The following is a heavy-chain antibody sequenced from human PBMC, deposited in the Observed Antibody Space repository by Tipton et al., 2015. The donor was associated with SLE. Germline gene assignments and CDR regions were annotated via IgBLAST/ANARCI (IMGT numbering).Heavy chain of an antibody. CDR1: GDSMNSGVYY. J-gene: IGHJ4*02. D-gene: IGHD2-21*01. CDR3: AREGISYCGGDCHGSFDY. V-gene: IGHV4-61*02. CDR2: IFSSGNT. Sequence: TLSLTCTVSGDSMNSGVYYWSWLRQPAGKGLEWIGRIFSSGNTIYNPSHKSRVTISEDTSKNHFSLRLSSVTAADSAVYYCAREGISYCGGDCHGSFDYCGQGSLVTVSS.